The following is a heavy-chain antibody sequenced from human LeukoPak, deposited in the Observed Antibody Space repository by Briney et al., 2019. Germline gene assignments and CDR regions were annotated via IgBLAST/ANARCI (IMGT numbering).Heavy chain of an antibody. J-gene: IGHJ6*03. D-gene: IGHD6-13*01. CDR2: MNPNSGNT. V-gene: IGHV1-8*01. CDR1: GYTFTSYD. CDR3: ARAHSSSWYRNLYYYYYYMDV. Sequence: ASVKVSCKASGYTFTSYDINWVRQATGQGLEWMGWMNPNSGNTGYAQKFQGRVTMTRNTSISTAYMELSGLRSEDTAVYYCARAHSSSWYRNLYYYYYYMDVWGKGTTVTVSS.